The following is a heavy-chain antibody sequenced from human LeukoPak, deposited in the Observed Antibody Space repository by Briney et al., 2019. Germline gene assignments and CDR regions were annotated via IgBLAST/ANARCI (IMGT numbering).Heavy chain of an antibody. D-gene: IGHD2-15*01. Sequence: ASVKVSCKASGYTFTSYGISWVRQAPGQGLEWMGWISDYNGNTDYAQKFQGRVTMTTDTSTSTACMELRSLRSDDTAVYYCARVFKVVAATPADYWGQGTLVTVSS. CDR1: GYTFTSYG. CDR3: ARVFKVVAATPADY. J-gene: IGHJ4*02. CDR2: ISDYNGNT. V-gene: IGHV1-18*01.